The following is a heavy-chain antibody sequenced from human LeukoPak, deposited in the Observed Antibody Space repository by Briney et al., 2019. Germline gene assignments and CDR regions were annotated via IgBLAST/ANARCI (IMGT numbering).Heavy chain of an antibody. J-gene: IGHJ4*02. CDR2: IKSKTDGGTT. D-gene: IGHD3-22*01. CDR1: GFTFSNAW. CDR3: TKGRVSSNGWTFNDY. V-gene: IGHV3-15*01. Sequence: PGGSLRLSCAASGFTFSNAWMSWVRQAPGKGLEWVGRIKSKTDGGTTDYAAPVKGRFTISRDDSKNTLYLQMNSLKTEDTAVYYCTKGRVSSNGWTFNDYWGQGTLVTVSS.